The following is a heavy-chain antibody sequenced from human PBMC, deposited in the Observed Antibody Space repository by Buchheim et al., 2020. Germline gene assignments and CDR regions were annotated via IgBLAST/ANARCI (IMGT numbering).Heavy chain of an antibody. CDR1: GYTFSSYA. V-gene: IGHV7-4-1*02. Sequence: QVHLVQSGSELKKPGASVKVSCKTSGYTFSSYAINWVRQAPGQGLEWMGWIHTDTGNPTYAQGFTGRFVFSLDTSVSTAYLHISGLKPGDTAVYYCARDYGDYVDGVGAFDVWGQGT. CDR3: ARDYGDYVDGVGAFDV. CDR2: IHTDTGNP. J-gene: IGHJ3*01. D-gene: IGHD4-17*01.